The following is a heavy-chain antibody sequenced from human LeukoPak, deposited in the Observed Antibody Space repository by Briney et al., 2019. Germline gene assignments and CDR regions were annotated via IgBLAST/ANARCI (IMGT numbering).Heavy chain of an antibody. D-gene: IGHD5-24*01. CDR2: VRGSGSDT. CDR3: TKSENGYSTFDY. CDR1: GFTFSTYA. Sequence: GGSLRLSCAASGFTFSTYAMSWVRQAPGKGLEWVSAVRGSGSDTYYADSVKGRFTISRDNSKNTLYLQMNSLRAEDTAVYYCTKSENGYSTFDYWGQGTLVTVSS. J-gene: IGHJ4*02. V-gene: IGHV3-23*01.